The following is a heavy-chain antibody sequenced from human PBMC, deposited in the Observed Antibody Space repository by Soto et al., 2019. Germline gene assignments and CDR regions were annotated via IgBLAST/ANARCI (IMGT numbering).Heavy chain of an antibody. CDR3: ARVEYSGYDYDAFDI. D-gene: IGHD5-12*01. CDR2: IKQDGGEK. CDR1: GFTFSSYA. Sequence: GGSLRLSCAASGFTFSSYAMSWVRQAPGKGLEWVANIKQDGGEKYYVDSVKGRFTISRDNAKNTLYLQMNSLRAEDTAVYYCARVEYSGYDYDAFDIWGQGTMVTVSS. V-gene: IGHV3-7*01. J-gene: IGHJ3*02.